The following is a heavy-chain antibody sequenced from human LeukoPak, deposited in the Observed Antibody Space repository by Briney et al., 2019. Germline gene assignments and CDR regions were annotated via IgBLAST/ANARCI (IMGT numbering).Heavy chain of an antibody. CDR2: ISSSSSYI. D-gene: IGHD3-22*01. J-gene: IGHJ5*02. CDR1: GFTFSSYS. V-gene: IGHV3-21*04. Sequence: GGSLRLSCAASGFTFSSYSMNLVRQAPGKGLEWVSSISSSSSYIYYADSVKGRFTISRHNSKNTLYLQMNSLRAEDTAVYYCARVYYDSSGYYYRWFDPWGQGTLVTVSS. CDR3: ARVYYDSSGYYYRWFDP.